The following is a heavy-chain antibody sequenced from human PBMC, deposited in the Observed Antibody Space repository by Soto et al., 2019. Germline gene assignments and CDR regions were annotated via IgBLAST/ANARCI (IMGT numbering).Heavy chain of an antibody. V-gene: IGHV1-24*01. CDR3: ATAAGLINYYDSSGHGWFDP. J-gene: IGHJ5*02. Sequence: EASVKVSCKVSGYTLTELSMHWVRQAPGKGLEWMGGFDPEDGETIYAQKFQGRVTMTEDTSTDTAYMELSSLRSEDTAVYYCATAAGLINYYDSSGHGWFDPWGQGTLVTVSS. D-gene: IGHD3-22*01. CDR2: FDPEDGET. CDR1: GYTLTELS.